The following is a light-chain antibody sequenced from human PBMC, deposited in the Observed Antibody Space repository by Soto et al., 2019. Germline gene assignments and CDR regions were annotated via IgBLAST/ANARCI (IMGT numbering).Light chain of an antibody. CDR2: GIS. V-gene: IGKV1-27*01. CDR3: QQYGRSPTT. CDR1: QSFSTY. Sequence: DFQMTQSPSSLSASVGDRVTITCRASQSFSTYLAWYQQKPGKVPKLLISGISTLQSGVPSRFSGSGSGTDFTLTISRLEPEDFAVYYCQQYGRSPTTFGQGTKVDIK. J-gene: IGKJ1*01.